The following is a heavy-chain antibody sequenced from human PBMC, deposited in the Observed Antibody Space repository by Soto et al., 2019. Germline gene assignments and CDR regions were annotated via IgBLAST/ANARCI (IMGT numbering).Heavy chain of an antibody. CDR3: AKDLFSYGAGNHDAFDI. CDR1: GFTFSSYA. J-gene: IGHJ3*02. CDR2: ISGSGGST. V-gene: IGHV3-23*01. D-gene: IGHD4-17*01. Sequence: PGGSLRLSCAASGFTFSSYAMSWVRQAPGKGLEWVSAISGSGGSTYYADSVKGRFTISRDNSKNTLYLQMNSLRAEDTAVYYCAKDLFSYGAGNHDAFDIWGQGTMVTVAS.